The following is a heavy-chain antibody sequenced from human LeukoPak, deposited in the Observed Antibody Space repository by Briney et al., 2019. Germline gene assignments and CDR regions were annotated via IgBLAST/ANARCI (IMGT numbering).Heavy chain of an antibody. CDR2: IIPILGIA. Sequence: SVKVSCKASGGTFSSCAISWVRQAPGQGLEWMGRIIPILGIANYAQKFQGRVTITADKSTSTAYMELSSLRSEDTAVYYCARVPFGGYYFDYWGQGTLVTVSS. CDR1: GGTFSSCA. V-gene: IGHV1-69*04. CDR3: ARVPFGGYYFDY. D-gene: IGHD4-23*01. J-gene: IGHJ4*02.